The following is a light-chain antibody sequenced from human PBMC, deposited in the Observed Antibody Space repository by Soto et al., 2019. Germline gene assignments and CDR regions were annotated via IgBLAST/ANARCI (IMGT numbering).Light chain of an antibody. J-gene: IGKJ1*01. Sequence: VILMTQSPALLSASPGDRVTISCRMSHGISSYLAWYQQKPGKAPELLIYAASTLQSGVPSRFSGSGSGTDFTLTISSLPPEDFATYYCLQDYNHPWTFGQGTKLDI. CDR3: LQDYNHPWT. CDR1: HGISSY. V-gene: IGKV1D-8*03. CDR2: AAS.